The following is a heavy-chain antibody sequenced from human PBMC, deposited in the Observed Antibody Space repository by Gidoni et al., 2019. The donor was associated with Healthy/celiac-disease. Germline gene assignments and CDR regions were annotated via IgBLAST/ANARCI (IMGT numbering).Heavy chain of an antibody. CDR3: AREYGAAYAFDI. D-gene: IGHD2-15*01. CDR2: INPSGGST. Sequence: QVQLVQSGAEVKKPGASVKVSCTASGYTFTSYYMHWVRQAPGQGLEWMGIINPSGGSTSYAQKFQGRVTMTRDTSTSTVYMELSSLRSEDTAVYYCAREYGAAYAFDIWGQGTMVTVSS. V-gene: IGHV1-46*03. CDR1: GYTFTSYY. J-gene: IGHJ3*02.